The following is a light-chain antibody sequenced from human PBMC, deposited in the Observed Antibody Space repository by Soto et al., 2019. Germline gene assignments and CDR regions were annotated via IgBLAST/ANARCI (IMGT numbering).Light chain of an antibody. CDR3: QQYGSYSRT. V-gene: IGKV1-5*03. Sequence: DIQMTQSPSTLSASVGDRVTITCRASQSIGSWLAWYQQKPGKAPKLLIYKASTLESGVPSRFSGSGSGTEFALTISSLQPDDFATYYCQQYGSYSRTFGQGTKVEIK. CDR1: QSIGSW. J-gene: IGKJ1*01. CDR2: KAS.